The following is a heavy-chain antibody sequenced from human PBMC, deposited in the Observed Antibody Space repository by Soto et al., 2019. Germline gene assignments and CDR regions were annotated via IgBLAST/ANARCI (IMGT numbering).Heavy chain of an antibody. CDR1: GGTFSSYA. V-gene: IGHV1-69*01. CDR2: IIPIFGTA. CDR3: ASGSSEYCDSSGYYPYYFDY. J-gene: IGHJ4*02. D-gene: IGHD3-22*01. Sequence: QVQLVQSGAEVKKPGSSVKVSCKASGGTFSSYAISWVRQAPGQGLVWMGGIIPIFGTAKYAQKFQGRVTITADESTSTDYMELSSLRSEDTAVYYCASGSSEYCDSSGYYPYYFDYWGQGTLVTVSS.